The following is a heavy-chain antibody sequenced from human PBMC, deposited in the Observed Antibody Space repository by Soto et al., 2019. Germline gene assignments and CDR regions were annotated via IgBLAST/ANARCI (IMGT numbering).Heavy chain of an antibody. CDR2: ISPHNGNT. V-gene: IGHV1-18*01. Sequence: HVQLVQSGGELKKPGASVKVSCNTSGYTFNTYFITWVRQAPGQGLEWMGWISPHNGNTNYAEKFQGRVTMTADTITKTAYMELRNLRIDDTAVYYCARDTGTSFDYWGQGTPVPVSS. J-gene: IGHJ4*02. CDR3: ARDTGTSFDY. CDR1: GYTFNTYF.